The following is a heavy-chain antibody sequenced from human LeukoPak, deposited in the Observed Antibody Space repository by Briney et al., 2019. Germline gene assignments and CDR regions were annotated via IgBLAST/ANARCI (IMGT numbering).Heavy chain of an antibody. V-gene: IGHV3-48*04. CDR2: ISSSGNTI. J-gene: IGHJ6*02. CDR3: ARGSYYYYVMDV. Sequence: GGSLRLSCAASGFTFSSYGMHWVRQAPGKGLEWVSYISSSGNTIYYADSVKGRFTISRDNAKNSLYLQMNSLRAEDTAVYYCARGSYYYYVMDVWGQGTTVTVSS. CDR1: GFTFSSYG.